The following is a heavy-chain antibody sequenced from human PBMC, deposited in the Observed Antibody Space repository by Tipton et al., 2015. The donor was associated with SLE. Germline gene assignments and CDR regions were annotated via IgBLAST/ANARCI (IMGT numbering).Heavy chain of an antibody. CDR1: GGSISSYY. CDR2: IYYSGST. V-gene: IGHV4-59*12. D-gene: IGHD6-13*01. Sequence: TLSLTCTVSGGSISSYYWSWIRQPPGKGLEWIGYIYYSGSTNYNPSLKSRVTISVDTSKNQFSLKLSSVTAADTAVYYCARGPEREPRSSWYYFDYWGQGTLVTVSS. CDR3: ARGPEREPRSSWYYFDY. J-gene: IGHJ4*02.